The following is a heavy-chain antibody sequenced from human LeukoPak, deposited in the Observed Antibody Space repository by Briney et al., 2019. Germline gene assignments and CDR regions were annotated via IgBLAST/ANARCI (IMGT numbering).Heavy chain of an antibody. Sequence: ASVKVSCKASGYTFTSYGISWVRQAPGQGLEWMGWISAYNGNTNYAQKLLGRVTMTTDTSTSTAYMELRSLRSDDTAVYYCARWDEYSSGWAHFDYWGQGTLVTVSS. J-gene: IGHJ4*02. D-gene: IGHD6-19*01. V-gene: IGHV1-18*01. CDR3: ARWDEYSSGWAHFDY. CDR2: ISAYNGNT. CDR1: GYTFTSYG.